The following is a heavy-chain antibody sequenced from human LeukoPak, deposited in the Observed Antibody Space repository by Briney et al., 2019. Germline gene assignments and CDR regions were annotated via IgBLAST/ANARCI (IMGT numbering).Heavy chain of an antibody. Sequence: SETLSLTCAVSGGSISSGGYSWSWIRQPPGKGLEWIGYIYYSGSTYYNPSLKSRVTISVDTSKNQFSLKLSSVTAADTAVYYCARDIGYCSSTSCPNGWFDPWGQGTLVTVSS. D-gene: IGHD2-2*01. CDR1: GGSISSGGYS. V-gene: IGHV4-30-4*07. CDR3: ARDIGYCSSTSCPNGWFDP. CDR2: IYYSGST. J-gene: IGHJ5*02.